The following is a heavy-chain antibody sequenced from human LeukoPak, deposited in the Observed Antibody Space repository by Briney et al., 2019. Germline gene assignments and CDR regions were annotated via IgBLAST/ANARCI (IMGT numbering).Heavy chain of an antibody. J-gene: IGHJ4*02. CDR1: GFNVNTNY. CDR3: ASFHYYGSGAYYLSY. CDR2: IGDSGATT. V-gene: IGHV3-23*01. Sequence: PGGSLRLSWVASGFNVNTNYLSWVRQAPGKGLEWVSDIGDSGATTYYADSVKGRFTISRDNSKNTLYLQMSSLRAEDTAVYFCASFHYYGSGAYYLSYWGQGTLVTVSS. D-gene: IGHD3-10*01.